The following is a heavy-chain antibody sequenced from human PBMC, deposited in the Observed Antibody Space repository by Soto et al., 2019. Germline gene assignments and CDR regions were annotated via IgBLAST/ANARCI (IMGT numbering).Heavy chain of an antibody. V-gene: IGHV1-3*01. CDR2: SNAGNGNT. CDR1: GYTFTSYA. Sequence: ASVNVSCKASGYTFTSYAMHWVRQAPGQRLEWMGWSNAGNGNTKYSQKFQGRVTITRDTSASTAYMELSSMRSEDTAVYYCARDPTTLSLWYYYRMDVWGQGTTVTVSS. J-gene: IGHJ6*02. D-gene: IGHD1-26*01. CDR3: ARDPTTLSLWYYYRMDV.